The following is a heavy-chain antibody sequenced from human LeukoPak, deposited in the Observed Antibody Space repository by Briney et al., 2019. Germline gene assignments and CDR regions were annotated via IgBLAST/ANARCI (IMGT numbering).Heavy chain of an antibody. Sequence: ASVKVSCKASGGTFNSYAISWVRQAPGQGLEWMGGIIPIFGTANYAQKFQGRVTITADESTSTAYMELSSLRSEDTAVYYCARYTLRYSGYDPSFDYWGQGTLVTVSS. CDR2: IIPIFGTA. J-gene: IGHJ4*02. CDR3: ARYTLRYSGYDPSFDY. CDR1: GGTFNSYA. V-gene: IGHV1-69*13. D-gene: IGHD5-12*01.